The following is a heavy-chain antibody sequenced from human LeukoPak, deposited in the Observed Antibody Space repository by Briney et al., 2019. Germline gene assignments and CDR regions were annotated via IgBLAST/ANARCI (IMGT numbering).Heavy chain of an antibody. J-gene: IGHJ4*02. CDR3: AKDRGDSNGWSYFDH. D-gene: IGHD6-19*01. CDR1: GFTFSSYA. CDR2: ISGSGGAT. Sequence: GGSLRLSCAASGFTFSSYAMSWVRQAPGKGLEWVSAISGSGGATYYADSVKGRFPVLRDHSKNTLDLKMNSLRAEDTAVYYCAKDRGDSNGWSYFDHWGQGTPVTVSS. V-gene: IGHV3-23*01.